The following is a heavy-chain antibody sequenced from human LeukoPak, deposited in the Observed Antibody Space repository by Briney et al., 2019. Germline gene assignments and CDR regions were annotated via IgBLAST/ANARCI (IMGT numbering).Heavy chain of an antibody. Sequence: PGRSLRLSCAASGFTFSSYAMHWVRQAPGKGLEWVAVISYDGSNKYYADSVKGRFTISRDNSKNTLYLQMNSLRAEDTAVYYCARDGDTAIVFDYWGQGTLVTVSS. V-gene: IGHV3-30-3*01. CDR3: ARDGDTAIVFDY. D-gene: IGHD5-18*01. CDR2: ISYDGSNK. CDR1: GFTFSSYA. J-gene: IGHJ4*02.